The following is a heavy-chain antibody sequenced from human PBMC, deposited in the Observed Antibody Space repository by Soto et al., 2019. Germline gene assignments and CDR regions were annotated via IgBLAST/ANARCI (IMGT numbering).Heavy chain of an antibody. CDR1: GVTISSYA. CDR3: AKDLRGRENE. V-gene: IGHV3-23*01. CDR2: VSGSSGKT. D-gene: IGHD3-16*01. J-gene: IGHJ4*02. Sequence: EVQLLESGGGLVQPGGSLRLSYAASGVTISSYAMTWVRQAPGKGLEWVSTVSGSSGKTYYAGSVKGRFTISRDNSKNTVYLQMNSLRDEDTALYYCAKDLRGRENEWGQGTLVTVSS.